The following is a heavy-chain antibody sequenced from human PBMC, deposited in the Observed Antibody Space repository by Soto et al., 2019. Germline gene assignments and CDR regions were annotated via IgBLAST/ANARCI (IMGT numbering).Heavy chain of an antibody. CDR1: GFTFSSYS. Sequence: GGSLRLSCAASGFTFSSYSMNWVRQAPGKGLEWVSSISSSSSYIYYADSVKGRFTISRDNAKNSLYLQMNSLRAEDTAVYYCARDAIYAFTFTELRAFDIWGQGTMVTVSS. J-gene: IGHJ3*02. CDR2: ISSSSSYI. V-gene: IGHV3-21*01. CDR3: ARDAIYAFTFTELRAFDI. D-gene: IGHD1-7*01.